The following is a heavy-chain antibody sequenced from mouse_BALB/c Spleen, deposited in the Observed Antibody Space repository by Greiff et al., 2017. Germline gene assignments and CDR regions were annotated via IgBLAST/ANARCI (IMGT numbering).Heavy chain of an antibody. D-gene: IGHD1-2*01. CDR1: GFTFSSYG. Sequence: EVMLVESGGGLVQPGGSLKLSCAASGFTFSSYGMSWVRQTPDKRLELVATINSNGGSTYYPDSVKGRFTISRDNAKNTLYLQMSSLKSEDTAMYYCAREYGYFAYWGQGTLVTVSA. J-gene: IGHJ3*01. V-gene: IGHV5-6-3*01. CDR3: AREYGYFAY. CDR2: INSNGGST.